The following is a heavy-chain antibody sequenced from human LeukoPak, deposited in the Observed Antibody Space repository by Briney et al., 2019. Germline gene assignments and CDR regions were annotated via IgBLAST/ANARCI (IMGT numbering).Heavy chain of an antibody. Sequence: GGSLRLSCAASGLTFSNYAMGRIRQAPGKGLEWVAIIGNSLTTYYAESLKGRFTISRDRSKNMVYLQLDSLTTEDTARYYCAARRSGSNPFDYWGQGTLVTVSS. D-gene: IGHD1-26*01. CDR2: IIGNSLTT. J-gene: IGHJ4*02. V-gene: IGHV3-23*01. CDR3: AARRSGSNPFDY. CDR1: GLTFSNYA.